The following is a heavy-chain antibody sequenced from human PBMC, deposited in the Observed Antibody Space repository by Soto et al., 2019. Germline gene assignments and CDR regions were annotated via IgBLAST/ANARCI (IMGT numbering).Heavy chain of an antibody. V-gene: IGHV4-34*01. CDR1: GGSFSGYH. CDR2: INPSGNT. Sequence: QVQQQQWGARLLKPSETLSLTCAVSGGSFSGYHWSWIRQSPGKGLEWIGEINPSGNTNFNPSLKSRVTIPRDTSRNEISLRVSSVTAADPAVYYCARGRRMAYFSGSTSYYVFDIWGQGDLVTVSS. D-gene: IGHD3-10*01. CDR3: ARGRRMAYFSGSTSYYVFDI. J-gene: IGHJ4*02.